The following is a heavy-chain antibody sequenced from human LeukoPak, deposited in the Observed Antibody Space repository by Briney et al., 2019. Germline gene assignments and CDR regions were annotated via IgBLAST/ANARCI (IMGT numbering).Heavy chain of an antibody. V-gene: IGHV3-11*03. CDR1: GFTFSDFY. D-gene: IGHD6-13*01. J-gene: IGHJ4*02. CDR3: ARIPEVYSSSWFLDY. Sequence: GGSLRLSCAASGFTFSDFYMSWIRQAPGKGLEWVSYISSSSSYTNYAASVKGRFTISRDNAKNSLYLQMNSLRAEGTAVYYCARIPEVYSSSWFLDYWGQGTLVTVSS. CDR2: ISSSSSYT.